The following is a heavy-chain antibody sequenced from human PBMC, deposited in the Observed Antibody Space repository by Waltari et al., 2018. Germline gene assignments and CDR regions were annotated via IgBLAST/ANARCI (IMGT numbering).Heavy chain of an antibody. CDR2: ISWDGGST. Sequence: EVQLVESGGVVVQPGGSLRLSCAASGFTFDDYAMHWVRQAPGKGLEWVSLISWDGGSTYYADSVKGRFTISRDNSKNTLYLQMNSLRAEDTAVYYCASDIGGGTAMVEGYGMDVWGQGTTVTVSS. V-gene: IGHV3-43D*04. J-gene: IGHJ6*02. D-gene: IGHD5-18*01. CDR1: GFTFDDYA. CDR3: ASDIGGGTAMVEGYGMDV.